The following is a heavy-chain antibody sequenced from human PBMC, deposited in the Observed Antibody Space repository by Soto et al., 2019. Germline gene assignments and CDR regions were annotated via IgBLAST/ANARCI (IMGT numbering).Heavy chain of an antibody. CDR1: GFAFSFYA. J-gene: IGHJ3*02. CDR2: VDGSGGTT. CDR3: AVNYDILSGFYRSTHFDAGGI. D-gene: IGHD3-9*01. Sequence: EVQLLESGGGLVQPGGSLRLSCAASGFAFSFYAMSWVRQAPGKGLEWVSAVDGSGGTTYYADSVKGRFTISRDNSKNTLYLQIHSLRAEDTSVYYCAVNYDILSGFYRSTHFDAGGIWGQGTMVTVSS. V-gene: IGHV3-23*01.